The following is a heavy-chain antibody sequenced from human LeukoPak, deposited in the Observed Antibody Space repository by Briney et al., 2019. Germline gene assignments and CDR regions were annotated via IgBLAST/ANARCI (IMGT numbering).Heavy chain of an antibody. CDR2: INQDGSAE. J-gene: IGHJ4*02. Sequence: PGGSLRLSCAASGFTLKYYWMSWVRQAPGKGLEWVANINQDGSAEYYVDSVKGRFTISRDNAKNSLSLQMDSLRAEDTAMYYCATGGARYYYSDYWGQGTLVTVSS. D-gene: IGHD3-10*01. CDR1: GFTLKYYW. V-gene: IGHV3-7*01. CDR3: ATGGARYYYSDY.